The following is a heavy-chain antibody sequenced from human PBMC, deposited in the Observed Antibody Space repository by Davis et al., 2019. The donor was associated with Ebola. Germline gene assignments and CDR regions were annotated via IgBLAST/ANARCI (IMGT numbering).Heavy chain of an antibody. CDR1: GFTFSSYS. CDR2: ISSSSSYT. D-gene: IGHD5-18*01. J-gene: IGHJ4*02. CDR3: AKEQLWPYYYFDY. V-gene: IGHV3-21*04. Sequence: GGSLRLSCAASGFTFSSYSMNWVRQAPGKGLEWVSSISSSSSYTYYADSVKGRFTISRDNSKNTLYLQMNSLRAEDTAVYYCAKEQLWPYYYFDYWGQGTLVTVSS.